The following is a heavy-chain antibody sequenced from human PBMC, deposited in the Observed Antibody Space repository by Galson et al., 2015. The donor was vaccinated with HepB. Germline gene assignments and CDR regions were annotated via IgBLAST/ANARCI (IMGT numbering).Heavy chain of an antibody. D-gene: IGHD1-26*01. CDR2: ISYDGNNT. Sequence: SLRLSCAASGFTFSYYATHWVRQAPGKGLEWVAVISYDGNNTYYADSVKGRFTISRDSSKNTLYLRMNSLRAEDTAVYYCARDKNRYSGTYYVPPPDYWGQGTLVTVSS. CDR1: GFTFSYYA. V-gene: IGHV3-30-3*01. CDR3: ARDKNRYSGTYYVPPPDY. J-gene: IGHJ4*02.